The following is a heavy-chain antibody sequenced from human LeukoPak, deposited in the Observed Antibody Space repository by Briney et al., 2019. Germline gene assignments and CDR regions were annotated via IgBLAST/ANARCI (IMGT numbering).Heavy chain of an antibody. D-gene: IGHD3-3*01. V-gene: IGHV1-18*01. CDR1: GYPFSSHG. CDR2: ISAYNGNT. J-gene: IGHJ4*02. CDR3: ARVYYDFWSGYPGPLDY. Sequence: GASVKVSCKASGYPFSSHGITWVRQAPGQGIEWMGWISAYNGNTNYAQKLQGRVTMTTDTSTSTAYMELRSLRSDDTAVYYCARVYYDFWSGYPGPLDYWGQGTLVTVSS.